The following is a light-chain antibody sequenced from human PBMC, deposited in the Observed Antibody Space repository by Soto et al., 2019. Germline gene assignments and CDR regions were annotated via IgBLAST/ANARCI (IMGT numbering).Light chain of an antibody. J-gene: IGLJ3*02. Sequence: QSALTQPRSVSGSPGQSVTISCIGTSSDVGGYNFVSWYQQYPGKAPKLIIYDVTKRPSGVPDRFSGSKSGNTASLTISGRQAEDEADYYCCSYAGTYTLWVFGGGTKLTVL. CDR1: SSDVGGYNF. CDR3: CSYAGTYTLWV. CDR2: DVT. V-gene: IGLV2-11*01.